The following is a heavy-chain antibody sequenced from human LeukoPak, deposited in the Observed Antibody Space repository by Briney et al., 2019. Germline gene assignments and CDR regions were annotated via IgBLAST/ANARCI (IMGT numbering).Heavy chain of an antibody. D-gene: IGHD3-9*01. CDR3: ARYDILTGTFDY. J-gene: IGHJ4*02. CDR1: GFTFSSYG. CDR2: IWYDGSNK. Sequence: PGGSLRLSCAASGFTFSSYGMHWVRQAPGKGLEWVAVIWYDGSNKYYADSVKGRFTISRDNSKNTLYLQMNSLRAEDTAVYYCARYDILTGTFDYWGQGTLVTVSS. V-gene: IGHV3-33*08.